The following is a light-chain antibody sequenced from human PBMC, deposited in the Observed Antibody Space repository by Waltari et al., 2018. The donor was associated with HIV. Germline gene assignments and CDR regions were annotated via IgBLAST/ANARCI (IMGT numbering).Light chain of an antibody. J-gene: IGKJ1*01. CDR3: QQSYSTLGT. CDR1: QGISNY. Sequence: DIQMTQSPSSLSASVGDRVTITCRASQGISNYLNWYQQRVGEAPNLLIFAASTLQSGVPPRFSCSGSGTDFTLTITSLQPEDFATYYCQQSYSTLGTFGQGTKVEI. V-gene: IGKV1-39*01. CDR2: AAS.